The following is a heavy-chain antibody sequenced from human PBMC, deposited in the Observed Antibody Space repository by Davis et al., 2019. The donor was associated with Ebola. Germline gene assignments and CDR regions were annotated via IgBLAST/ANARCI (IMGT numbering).Heavy chain of an antibody. J-gene: IGHJ4*02. CDR1: GFTFSSYA. D-gene: IGHD3-3*01. Sequence: GESLKISCAASGFTFSSYAMSWVRQAPGKGLEWVSAISGSGGSTYYADSVKGRFTISRDNAKNSLYLQMNSLRDEDTAVYYCARGGITIFGVVIKVLSYWGQGTLVTVSS. CDR3: ARGGITIFGVVIKVLSY. CDR2: ISGSGGST. V-gene: IGHV3-23*01.